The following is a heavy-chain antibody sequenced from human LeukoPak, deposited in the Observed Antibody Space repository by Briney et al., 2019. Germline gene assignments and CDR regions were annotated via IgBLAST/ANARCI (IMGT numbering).Heavy chain of an antibody. CDR2: IKSDGSEE. CDR1: GFTFNNYW. J-gene: IGHJ4*02. V-gene: IGHV3-7*01. CDR3: ARHSHDSGASKYRFCDY. D-gene: IGHD3-22*01. Sequence: GGSLRLSCVASGFTFNNYWMTWVRQTPGKGLEWVASIKSDGSEESYVDSVKGRFTISRDNAKNSLFLQMDSLRVEDTADYYCARHSHDSGASKYRFCDYWGQGTLVTVSS.